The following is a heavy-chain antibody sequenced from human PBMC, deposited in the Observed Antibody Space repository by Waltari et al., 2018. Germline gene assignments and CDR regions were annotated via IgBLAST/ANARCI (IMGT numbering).Heavy chain of an antibody. Sequence: QVQLVQSGAEVKKPGSSVKVSCKASAGTSNTYAMVWEGQAPGQALEWMGRIIPVGGITNSAQKFQARLTIAADKSTNTVYLELSSLRSEDSAVYFGARGPRGMDFWGQGTTVTVSS. CDR3: ARGPRGMDF. CDR2: IIPVGGIT. V-gene: IGHV1-69*04. CDR1: AGTSNTYA. J-gene: IGHJ6*02.